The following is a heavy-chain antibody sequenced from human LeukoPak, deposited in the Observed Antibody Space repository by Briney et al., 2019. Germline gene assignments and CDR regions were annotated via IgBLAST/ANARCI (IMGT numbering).Heavy chain of an antibody. V-gene: IGHV3-23*01. CDR3: ARPGLSYSVWSAPAPKPRYNYCYMDV. CDR2: ISGTGGT. J-gene: IGHJ6*03. Sequence: GGSLRLSWAASGFTFSDHSMTWVRQAPGKGLEWVASISGTGGTYYADSVKGRFTVSRDNYKKTLYLQMTSLTAEDTATYYCARPGLSYSVWSAPAPKPRYNYCYMDVWGEGTTVTVSS. D-gene: IGHD3-3*01. CDR1: GFTFSDHS.